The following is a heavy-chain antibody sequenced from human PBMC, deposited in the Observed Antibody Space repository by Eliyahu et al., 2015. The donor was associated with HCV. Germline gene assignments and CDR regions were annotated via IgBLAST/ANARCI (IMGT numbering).Heavy chain of an antibody. D-gene: IGHD6-19*01. Sequence: QVQLVQSGAEVKKPGSSVKVSCKASGGTFSSYAISWVRQAPGQGLEWMGGIIPIFGTANYAQKFQGRVTITADESTSTAYMELSSLRSEDTAVYYCARDDTGSSGRSYWYFDLWGRGTLVTVSS. CDR2: IIPIFGTA. J-gene: IGHJ2*01. CDR1: GGTFSSYA. V-gene: IGHV1-69*01. CDR3: ARDDTGSSGRSYWYFDL.